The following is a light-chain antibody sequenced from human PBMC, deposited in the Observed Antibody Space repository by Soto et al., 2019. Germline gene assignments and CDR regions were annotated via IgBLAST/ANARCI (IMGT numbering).Light chain of an antibody. CDR3: QQRSNWPPD. CDR1: QSVSSY. J-gene: IGKJ5*01. Sequence: EIVLTQSPSTLSLSPGERATLSCRASQSVSSYLAWYQQKPGQAPRLLIYDASNRATGIPARFSGSGSGTDVTLTISSLETEDFAVYYCQQRSNWPPDFGQGTRLEIK. CDR2: DAS. V-gene: IGKV3-11*01.